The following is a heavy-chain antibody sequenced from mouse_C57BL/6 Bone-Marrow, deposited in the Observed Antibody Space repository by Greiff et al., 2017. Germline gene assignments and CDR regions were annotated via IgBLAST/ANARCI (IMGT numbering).Heavy chain of an antibody. D-gene: IGHD1-1*02. J-gene: IGHJ2*01. Sequence: EVQLQESGGGLVKPGGSLKLSCAASGFTFSSYAMSWVRQTPEKRLEWVATISDGGSYTYYPDNVKGRFTISRDNAKNNLYLQMSHLKSEDTAMYYCARGGYFDYWGQAPLSQSPQ. CDR1: GFTFSSYA. CDR3: ARGGYFDY. V-gene: IGHV5-4*01. CDR2: ISDGGSYT.